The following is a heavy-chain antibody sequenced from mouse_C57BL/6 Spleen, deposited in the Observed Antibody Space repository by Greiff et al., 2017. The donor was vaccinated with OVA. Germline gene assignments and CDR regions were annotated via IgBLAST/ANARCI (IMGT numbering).Heavy chain of an antibody. J-gene: IGHJ2*01. CDR3: ASAYYSNYDYFDY. D-gene: IGHD2-5*01. V-gene: IGHV3-6*01. CDR1: GYSITSGYY. Sequence: ESGPGLVKPSQSLSLTCSVTGYSITSGYYWNWIRQFPGNKLEWMGYISYDGSNNYNPSLKNRISITRDTSKNQFFLKLNSVTTEDTATYYCASAYYSNYDYFDYWGQGTTLTVSS. CDR2: ISYDGSN.